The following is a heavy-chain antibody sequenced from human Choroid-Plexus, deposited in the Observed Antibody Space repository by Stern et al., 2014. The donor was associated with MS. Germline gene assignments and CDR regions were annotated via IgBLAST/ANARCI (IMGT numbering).Heavy chain of an antibody. CDR1: GFTLGSCA. CDR3: AKDRQYLTYFFDH. CDR2: VSYDGSNK. D-gene: IGHD2/OR15-2a*01. Sequence: VQLLESGGGVVQPGRPLRLSCVASGFTLGSCAMHWVRQAPGKGLEWVAGVSYDGSNKYYADSVKGRFTISRDNSQNTLYMQMSRLRPEDTAVYYCAKDRQYLTYFFDHWGQGSLVTVYS. J-gene: IGHJ5*02. V-gene: IGHV3-30*18.